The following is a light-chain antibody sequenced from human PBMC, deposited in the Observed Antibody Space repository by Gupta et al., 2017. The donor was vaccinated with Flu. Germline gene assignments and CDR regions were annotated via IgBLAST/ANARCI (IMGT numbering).Light chain of an antibody. CDR1: SGSVSTDPY. Sequence: QAVVTQEPSFSVSPGGTLTLTCGLSSGSVSTDPYPSWYQQRPGQAPRTLVHSTSTRSSGVPGRFSASILGPRAATTITVAQAEDAGFYFFVQDVGNGVWVFGGGTKVSVL. CDR2: STS. J-gene: IGLJ3*02. V-gene: IGLV8-61*01. CDR3: VQDVGNGVWV.